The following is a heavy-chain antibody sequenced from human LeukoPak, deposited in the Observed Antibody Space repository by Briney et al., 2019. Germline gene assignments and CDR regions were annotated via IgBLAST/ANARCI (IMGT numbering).Heavy chain of an antibody. Sequence: PSETLSLTCTVSGGSISSGNYHWAWIRQPPGKGLECVGSIHHSGDAFYNSSLESRLSISVDTSKNQFSLQLRSVTAADTAVYYCTRVRQGSQSDYWGQGTLVTVSS. J-gene: IGHJ4*02. CDR3: TRVRQGSQSDY. V-gene: IGHV4-39*07. CDR1: GGSISSGNYH. CDR2: IHHSGDA.